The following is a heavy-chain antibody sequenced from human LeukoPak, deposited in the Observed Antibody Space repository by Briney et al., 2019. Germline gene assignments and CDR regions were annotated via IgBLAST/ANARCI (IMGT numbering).Heavy chain of an antibody. D-gene: IGHD5-18*01. CDR3: ARDGFSYASDY. V-gene: IGHV3-7*01. CDR1: GFNFGYYW. CDR2: IRHDGIEK. Sequence: GGSLRLSCGASGFNFGYYWMAWVRQAPGKGLEWVANIRHDGIEKYHVDSVKGRFTISRDNTKISLYLQLTSLRVEDTAVYYCARDGFSYASDYWGRGTLVTVSS. J-gene: IGHJ4*02.